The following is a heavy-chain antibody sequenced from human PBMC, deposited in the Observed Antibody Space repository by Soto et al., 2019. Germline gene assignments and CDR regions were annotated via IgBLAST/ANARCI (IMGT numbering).Heavy chain of an antibody. V-gene: IGHV3-15*07. CDR2: IKSKTDGGTT. CDR3: TTGEGATVTTFYRNY. CDR1: GFTFSNAW. D-gene: IGHD4-17*01. Sequence: EVQLVESGGGLVKPGGSLRLSCAASGFTFSNAWMNWVRQAPGKGLEWVGRIKSKTDGGTTDYAAPVKGRFTISRDDSKNTLYLQINSLKTEDTAVYYCTTGEGATVTTFYRNYWGQGTLVTVSS. J-gene: IGHJ4*02.